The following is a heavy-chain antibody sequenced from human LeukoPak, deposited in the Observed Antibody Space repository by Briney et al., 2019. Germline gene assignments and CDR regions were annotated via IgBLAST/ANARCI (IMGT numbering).Heavy chain of an antibody. D-gene: IGHD2-15*01. V-gene: IGHV4-61*02. Sequence: PSQTLSLTCTVSGGSISSGSYYWSWIRQPAGKGLEWIGRIYTSGSTNYNPSLKSRVTISVDTSKNQFSLKLSSVTAADTAVYYCARGIGYCSGGSCYPDYFDYWGQGTLVTVSS. J-gene: IGHJ4*02. CDR3: ARGIGYCSGGSCYPDYFDY. CDR1: GGSISSGSYY. CDR2: IYTSGST.